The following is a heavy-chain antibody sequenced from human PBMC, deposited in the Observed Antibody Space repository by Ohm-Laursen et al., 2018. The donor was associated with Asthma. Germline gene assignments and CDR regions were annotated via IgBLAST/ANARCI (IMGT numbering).Heavy chain of an antibody. CDR1: GFTFSSYT. Sequence: SLRLSCAASGFTFSSYTMSWVRQAPGKGLEWLSIVSGLDSGAHTYYADSVKGRFTISRDNSKNTLYLQMNSLRAEDTAVYYCAKDSGWLQIEGFDYWGQGTLVTVSS. CDR2: VSGLDSGAHT. J-gene: IGHJ4*02. V-gene: IGHV3-23*01. D-gene: IGHD5-24*01. CDR3: AKDSGWLQIEGFDY.